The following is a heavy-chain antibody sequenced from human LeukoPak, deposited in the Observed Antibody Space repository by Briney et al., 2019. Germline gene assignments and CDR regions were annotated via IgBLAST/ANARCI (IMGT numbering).Heavy chain of an antibody. Sequence: GGSLRLSCAASGFTFSKYGMHWVRQAPGKGLEWVSVIYSGGSTYYADSVKGRFTISRDNSKNTLYLQMNSLRAEDTAVYYCARRQGLKYYFDYWGQGTLVTVSS. CDR1: GFTFSKYG. J-gene: IGHJ4*02. CDR3: ARRQGLKYYFDY. CDR2: IYSGGST. V-gene: IGHV3-NL1*01.